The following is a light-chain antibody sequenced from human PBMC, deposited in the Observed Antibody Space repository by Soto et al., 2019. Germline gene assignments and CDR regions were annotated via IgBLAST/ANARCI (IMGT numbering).Light chain of an antibody. J-gene: IGKJ4*01. CDR2: GAS. CDR1: QSVSSSY. Sequence: EIVLTQSPGTLSLSPGERATLSCRASQSVSSSYLAWYQQKPGQAPSLLIYGASIRATGIPDRFSGSGSGTDFTLTISRLEPEDFALYYCQQYGSSPLTFGGGTKVEIK. V-gene: IGKV3-20*01. CDR3: QQYGSSPLT.